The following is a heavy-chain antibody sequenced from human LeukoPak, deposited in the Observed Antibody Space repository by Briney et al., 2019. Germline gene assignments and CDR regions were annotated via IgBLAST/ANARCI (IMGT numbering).Heavy chain of an antibody. D-gene: IGHD3-22*01. CDR1: GFIFSSYV. J-gene: IGHJ4*02. V-gene: IGHV3-33*07. CDR3: VYDSSGYPTPAFDY. Sequence: GRSLRLSCAASGFIFSSYVMYWVRQAPGKGLEWVAVIWHDGSAEFYADSVKGRFSISRDDSKNTLYLQMNSLRAEDTAVYYCVYDSSGYPTPAFDYWGQGTLVTVSS. CDR2: IWHDGSAE.